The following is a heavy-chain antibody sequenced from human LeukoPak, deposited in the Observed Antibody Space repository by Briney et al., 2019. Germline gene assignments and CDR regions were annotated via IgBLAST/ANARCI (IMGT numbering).Heavy chain of an antibody. CDR2: ISNSGDST. J-gene: IGHJ4*02. D-gene: IGHD3-10*01. V-gene: IGHV3-23*01. CDR1: GFTFSNYA. CDR3: AKGRGGNDY. Sequence: AGSLRLSCAASGFTFSNYAMSWVRQAPGKGLEWVSLISNSGDSTYYTDSVKGRFTISRDNSKRTLYLQMNSLRVEDTAVYYCAKGRGGNDYWGQGTLVTVSS.